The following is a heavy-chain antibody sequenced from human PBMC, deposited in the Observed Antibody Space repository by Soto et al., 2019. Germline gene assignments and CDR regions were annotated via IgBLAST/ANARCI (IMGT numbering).Heavy chain of an antibody. D-gene: IGHD3-10*01. CDR1: GASVSSGFYY. CDR3: TPESGAYVAD. Sequence: QLRLQESGPGLVKPSETLSLTCSVSGASVSSGFYYWGWVRQPPGKGLEWIGTIYYTGSTFYSPSLKGRVTISVDTSKNQFSLRLSSVTAADSAVYYCTPESGAYVADWGQGTLVTVSS. V-gene: IGHV4-39*01. CDR2: IYYTGST. J-gene: IGHJ4*02.